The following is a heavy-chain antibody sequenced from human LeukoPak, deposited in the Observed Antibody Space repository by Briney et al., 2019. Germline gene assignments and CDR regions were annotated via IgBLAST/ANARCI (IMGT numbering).Heavy chain of an antibody. V-gene: IGHV3-30*02. CDR3: AAEIALLNRLFDY. CDR1: GFTFSSYG. J-gene: IGHJ4*02. CDR2: IRYDGSNK. Sequence: PGGSLRLSCAASGFTFSSYGMHWVRLAPGKGLEWVAFIRYDGSNKYYADSVKGRFTISRDNSKNTLYLQMNSLRAEDTAVYYCAAEIALLNRLFDYWGQGTLVTVSS. D-gene: IGHD3-10*01.